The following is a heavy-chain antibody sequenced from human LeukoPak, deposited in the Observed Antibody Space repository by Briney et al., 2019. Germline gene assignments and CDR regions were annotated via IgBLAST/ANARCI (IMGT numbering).Heavy chain of an antibody. CDR1: GFTFSNCW. CDR2: IDSDGSST. Sequence: GGSLRLSCVASGFTFSNCWMYWVRQAPGKGLVWVSRIDSDGSSTSYADSVKGRFTISRDNAKNTLYLQMNSLRAEDTAVYFCARAAYGYQYYFDYWGQGTLVTVSS. D-gene: IGHD5-18*01. V-gene: IGHV3-74*01. J-gene: IGHJ4*02. CDR3: ARAAYGYQYYFDY.